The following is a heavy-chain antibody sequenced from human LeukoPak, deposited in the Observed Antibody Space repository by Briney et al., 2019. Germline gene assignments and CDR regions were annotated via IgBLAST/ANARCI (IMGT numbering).Heavy chain of an antibody. V-gene: IGHV1-69*05. CDR2: IIPIFGTA. D-gene: IGHD3-22*01. Sequence: SVKASCKASGGTFSSYAISWVRQAPGQGLEWMGGIIPIFGTANYAQKFQGRVTITTDESTSTAYMELSSLRSEDTAVYYCARASYYYDSSGYYFNWFDPWGQGTLVTVSS. CDR3: ARASYYYDSSGYYFNWFDP. J-gene: IGHJ5*02. CDR1: GGTFSSYA.